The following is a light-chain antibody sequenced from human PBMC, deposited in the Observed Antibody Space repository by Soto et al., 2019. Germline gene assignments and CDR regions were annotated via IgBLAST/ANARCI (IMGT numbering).Light chain of an antibody. CDR2: WAS. CDR3: QQYYSTPRT. Sequence: DFVMTQSPDFLAVSLGERATINCKSSQSVLYSSKNRNYLAWYQQKPGQPPKLLIYWASTRESGVPDRFSGSGSGTDFTLTISSLQAEDVAVYYCQQYYSTPRTFGQGTKLEIK. J-gene: IGKJ2*01. CDR1: QSVLYSSKNRNY. V-gene: IGKV4-1*01.